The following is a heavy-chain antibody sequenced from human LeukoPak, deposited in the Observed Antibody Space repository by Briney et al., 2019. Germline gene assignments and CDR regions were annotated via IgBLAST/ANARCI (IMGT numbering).Heavy chain of an antibody. D-gene: IGHD3-10*01. CDR3: ARDRGSGSYNWFDP. Sequence: SETLSLTCTVSGGSISSYYWSWIRQPAGKGLEWIGRIYTSGSTNYNPSPKSRVTMSVDTSKNQFSLKLSSVTAADTAVYYCARDRGSGSYNWFDPWGQGTLVTVSS. CDR1: GGSISSYY. J-gene: IGHJ5*02. CDR2: IYTSGST. V-gene: IGHV4-4*07.